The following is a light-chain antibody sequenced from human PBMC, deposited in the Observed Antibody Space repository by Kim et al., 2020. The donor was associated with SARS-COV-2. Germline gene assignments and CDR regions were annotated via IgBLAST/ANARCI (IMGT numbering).Light chain of an antibody. CDR1: SSNIGAGYD. J-gene: IGLJ3*02. CDR3: QSYDSSLSGWV. CDR2: GHS. Sequence: QSVLTQPPSVSGAPGQRVTISCTGSSSNIGAGYDVHWYQQLPGTAPKLLIYGHSNRPSGVPDRFSGSKSGTSASLAITGLQAEDEADYYCQSYDSSLSGWVFGGGTKVTVL. V-gene: IGLV1-40*01.